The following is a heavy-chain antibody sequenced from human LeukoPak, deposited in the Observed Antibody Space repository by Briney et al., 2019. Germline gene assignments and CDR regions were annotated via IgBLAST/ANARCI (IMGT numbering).Heavy chain of an antibody. J-gene: IGHJ4*02. CDR3: ARDEGDGS. CDR2: ISYDGSNK. V-gene: IGHV3-30-3*01. D-gene: IGHD5-24*01. CDR1: GFTFSSYA. Sequence: PGGSLRLSCAASGFTFSSYAMHWVRQAPGKGLEWVAVISYDGSNKYHADSVKGRFTISRDNSKNTLYLQMNSLRAEDTAVYYCARDEGDGSWGQGTLVTVSS.